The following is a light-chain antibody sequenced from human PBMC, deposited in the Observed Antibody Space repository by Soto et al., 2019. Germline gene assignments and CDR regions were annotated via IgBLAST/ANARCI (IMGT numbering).Light chain of an antibody. J-gene: IGLJ1*01. CDR1: SSDVGGSNF. Sequence: QSVLTQPASVSDSPGQSITIPCTGTSSDVGGSNFVSWYQQHPGKPPKLIIYDVANRPPGVSNRFAGSKSGSTASLIIARHQTEDEADYYCVSYTASTTYVFGTGTKGTVL. V-gene: IGLV2-14*03. CDR2: DVA. CDR3: VSYTASTTYV.